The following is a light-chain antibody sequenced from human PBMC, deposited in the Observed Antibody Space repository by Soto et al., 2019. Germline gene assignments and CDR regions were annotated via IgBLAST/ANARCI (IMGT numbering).Light chain of an antibody. CDR3: QQHRKHPQT. CDR2: DAS. Sequence: EIVMTQSPASLSVSLGERATLTCQASHGISGYLNWYQQKPGKPPKLLIYDASNLDTGIPARFSGSGSGTEFTFTISSLQAEDIATYFCQQHRKHPQTFGAGTKVDNK. CDR1: HGISGY. V-gene: IGKV1-33*01. J-gene: IGKJ3*01.